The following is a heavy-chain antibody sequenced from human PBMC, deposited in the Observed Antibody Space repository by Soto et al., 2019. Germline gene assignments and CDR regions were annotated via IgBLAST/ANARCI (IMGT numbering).Heavy chain of an antibody. D-gene: IGHD4-17*01. CDR1: GFTSSSYW. CDR3: VGDYGDYYYYGMDV. CDR2: IKQDGSEK. J-gene: IGHJ6*02. Sequence: PGGSLRLSCAASGFTSSSYWMSWVRQAPGKGLEWVANIKQDGSEKYYVDSVKGRFTISRDNAKNSLYLQMNSLRAEDTAVYYCVGDYGDYYYYGMDVWGQGTTVTVSS. V-gene: IGHV3-7*01.